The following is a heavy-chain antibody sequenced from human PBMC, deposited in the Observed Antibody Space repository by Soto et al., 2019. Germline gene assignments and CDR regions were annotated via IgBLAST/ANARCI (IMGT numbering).Heavy chain of an antibody. J-gene: IGHJ6*02. CDR3: ARDFGYYGSGSYWDYYYGMDV. CDR2: ISSSSSTI. V-gene: IGHV3-48*02. CDR1: VFTFSSYS. D-gene: IGHD3-10*01. Sequence: GSLRLSGAASVFTFSSYSMNWVRQAPGKGLEWVSYISSSSSTIYYADSVKGRFTISRDNAKNSLYLQMNSLRDGDTAVYYCARDFGYYGSGSYWDYYYGMDVWGQGTTVTVSS.